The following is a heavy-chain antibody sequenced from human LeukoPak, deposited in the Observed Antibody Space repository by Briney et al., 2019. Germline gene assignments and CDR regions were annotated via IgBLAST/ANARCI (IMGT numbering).Heavy chain of an antibody. CDR3: ARDVLSHAYYYMDV. CDR1: GGSLSRGRYY. J-gene: IGHJ6*03. V-gene: IGHV4-61*02. Sequence: SETLSLTCTVSGGSLSRGRYYWSWIRQTAVKGLQWIGRIYISGRTNYSPSLKSRVTISLDTSNNQFSLNLSSVTAADTAVYYCARDVLSHAYYYMDVWGKGTTVTVSS. CDR2: IYISGRT. D-gene: IGHD5/OR15-5a*01.